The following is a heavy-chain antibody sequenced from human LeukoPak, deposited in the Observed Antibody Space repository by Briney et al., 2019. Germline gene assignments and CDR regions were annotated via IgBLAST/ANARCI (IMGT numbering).Heavy chain of an antibody. CDR2: IWYDGSNK. CDR3: ARLSRSYFDY. CDR1: GFTFSSNG. J-gene: IGHJ4*02. D-gene: IGHD2-2*01. Sequence: PGRSLRLSCAASGFTFSSNGMHWARQAPGKGLEWVALIWYDGSNKYYADSVKGRFTISRDNSKNTLYLQMNSLRAEDTAVYYCARLSRSYFDYWGQGTLVTVSS. V-gene: IGHV3-33*01.